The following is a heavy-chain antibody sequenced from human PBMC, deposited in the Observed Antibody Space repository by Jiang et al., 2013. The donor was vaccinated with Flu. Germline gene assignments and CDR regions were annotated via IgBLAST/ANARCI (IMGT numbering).Heavy chain of an antibody. V-gene: IGHV6-1*01. CDR1: GDSVSSNSAA. D-gene: IGHD6-13*01. CDR2: TYYRSKWYN. J-gene: IGHJ6*04. CDR3: AREYSSSSGEDYYYYYGMDV. Sequence: SQTLSLTCAISGDSVSSNSAAWNWIRQSPSRGLEWLGRTYYRSKWYNDYAVSVKSRITINPDTSKNQFSLQLNSVTPEDTAVYYCAREYSSSSGEDYYYYYGMDVWGKGTTVTVSS.